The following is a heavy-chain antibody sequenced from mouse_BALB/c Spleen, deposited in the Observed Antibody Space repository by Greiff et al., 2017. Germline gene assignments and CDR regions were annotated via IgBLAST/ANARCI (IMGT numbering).Heavy chain of an antibody. Sequence: EVQGVESGGGLVQPGGSLKLSCAASGFTFSSYGMSWVRQTPDKRLELVATINSNGGSTYYPDSVKGRFTISRDNAKNTLYLQMSSLKSEDTAMYYCARDEKVYAFAYWGQGTLVTVSA. V-gene: IGHV5-6-3*01. CDR3: ARDEKVYAFAY. J-gene: IGHJ3*01. CDR2: INSNGGST. CDR1: GFTFSSYG. D-gene: IGHD1-3*01.